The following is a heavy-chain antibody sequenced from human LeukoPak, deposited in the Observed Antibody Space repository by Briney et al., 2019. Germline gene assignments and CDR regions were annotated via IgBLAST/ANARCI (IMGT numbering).Heavy chain of an antibody. J-gene: IGHJ6*03. D-gene: IGHD5-18*01. CDR3: ARVHSEQLYYYYYYMDV. Sequence: GASVKVSCKASGYTFTSYAMNWVRQAPGQGLEWMGWINTNTGNPTYAQGFTGRFVSSLDTSVSTAYLQISSLKAEDTAVYYCARVHSEQLYYYYYYMDVWGKGTTVTVSS. CDR1: GYTFTSYA. CDR2: INTNTGNP. V-gene: IGHV7-4-1*02.